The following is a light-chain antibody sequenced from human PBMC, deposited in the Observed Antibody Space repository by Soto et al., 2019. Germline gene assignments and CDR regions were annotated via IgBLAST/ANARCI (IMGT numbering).Light chain of an antibody. J-gene: IGKJ1*01. V-gene: IGKV3-20*01. CDR1: QTIRSNY. CDR2: GAP. CDR3: QQYGSSPWT. Sequence: ETVLTQSPGTLSLSPGERATLSCRASQTIRSNYLAWYRQTPGQAPRLLIYGAPNRATGIADRFSGSGSGKDFTLIISRLEPEDFALYYCQQYGSSPWTFGQGTKVEIK.